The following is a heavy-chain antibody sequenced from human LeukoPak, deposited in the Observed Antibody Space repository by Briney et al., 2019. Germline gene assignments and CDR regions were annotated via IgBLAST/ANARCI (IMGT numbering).Heavy chain of an antibody. D-gene: IGHD5-18*01. Sequence: SQTPSLTCTVSGGSIRSGNYCWSWIRQPAGKGLEWIGRIYTSVSTNYNPSLKSRFTISVDTSNNQFSPKLSSVTAADTAVYSCARAGYSYGYSFFDYWGQGTPVTVSS. V-gene: IGHV4-61*02. J-gene: IGHJ4*02. CDR3: ARAGYSYGYSFFDY. CDR1: GGSIRSGNYC. CDR2: IYTSVST.